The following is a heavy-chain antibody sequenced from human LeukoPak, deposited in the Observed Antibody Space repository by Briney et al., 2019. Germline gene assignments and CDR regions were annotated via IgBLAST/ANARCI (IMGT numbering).Heavy chain of an antibody. Sequence: GGSLRLSCAASGFTFSSYAMHWVRQAPGKGLEWLSFIRFDGSEKYYADSVKARFTISRDNAKNSLYLQMNSLRAEDTAVYYCAELGITMIGGVWGKGTTVTISS. D-gene: IGHD3-10*02. CDR3: AELGITMIGGV. J-gene: IGHJ6*04. V-gene: IGHV3-30*02. CDR1: GFTFSSYA. CDR2: IRFDGSEK.